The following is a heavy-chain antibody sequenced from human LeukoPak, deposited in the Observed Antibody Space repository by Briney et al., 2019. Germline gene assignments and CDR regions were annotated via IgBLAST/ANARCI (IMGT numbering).Heavy chain of an antibody. Sequence: GASVKVSCKASGYTFTGYYMHWVRQAPGQGLEWMGWINPNSGGTNYAQKFQGRVTMTRDTTISTACMELSRLRSDDTAVYYCARDDLGYYGFRFDPWGQGTLVTVSS. CDR2: INPNSGGT. J-gene: IGHJ5*02. CDR3: ARDDLGYYGFRFDP. D-gene: IGHD3-3*01. V-gene: IGHV1-2*02. CDR1: GYTFTGYY.